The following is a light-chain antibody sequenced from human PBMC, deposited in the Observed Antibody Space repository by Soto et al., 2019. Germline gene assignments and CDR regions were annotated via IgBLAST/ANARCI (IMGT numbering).Light chain of an antibody. CDR2: GAS. J-gene: IGKJ1*01. V-gene: IGKV3-20*01. Sequence: ETVLTQSPGTLSLSPGERATLSCRASQSVDNNYLAWYQQQPGQAPRLLIFGASSRAIGMPDRFSGSGSGTDFTLTISRLEPEDFAVYYCQQYCSSPWTFGQGTKVEIK. CDR3: QQYCSSPWT. CDR1: QSVDNNY.